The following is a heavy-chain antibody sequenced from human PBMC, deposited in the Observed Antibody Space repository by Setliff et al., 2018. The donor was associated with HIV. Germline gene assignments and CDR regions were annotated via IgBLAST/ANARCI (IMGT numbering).Heavy chain of an antibody. CDR1: GFTLGSHT. CDR3: ARVRSNYAGYWYFDL. D-gene: IGHD4-4*01. J-gene: IGHJ2*01. CDR2: IWYDGSNK. Sequence: PGGSLRLSCEASGFTLGSHTMAWVRQAPGKGLEWVAVIWYDGSNKYYADSVKGRFTISRDNSKNTLYLQMNSLRAGDTAVYYCARVRSNYAGYWYFDLWGRGTLVTVSS. V-gene: IGHV3-33*08.